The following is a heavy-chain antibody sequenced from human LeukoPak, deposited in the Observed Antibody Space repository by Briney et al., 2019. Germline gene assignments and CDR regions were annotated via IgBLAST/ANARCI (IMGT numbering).Heavy chain of an antibody. D-gene: IGHD2/OR15-2a*01. V-gene: IGHV4-59*11. CDR1: GGSISSHY. Sequence: SETLSLTCTVSGGSISSHYWSWIRQPPGKGLEWIGYIYYSGSTNYNPSLKSRVTISVDTSKNQFSLKLSSVTAADTAVYYCARGIRAIDPWGQGTLVTVSS. CDR3: ARGIRAIDP. CDR2: IYYSGST. J-gene: IGHJ5*02.